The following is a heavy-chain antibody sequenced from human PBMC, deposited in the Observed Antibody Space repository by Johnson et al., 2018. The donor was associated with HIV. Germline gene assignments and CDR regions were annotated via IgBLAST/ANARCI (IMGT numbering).Heavy chain of an antibody. V-gene: IGHV3-11*04. CDR1: GFSFSDYY. J-gene: IGHJ3*01. CDR2: ISSSGSTI. CDR3: AKETRDSRSAFDV. Sequence: VQLVESGGGLVKPGGSLRLSCAASGFSFSDYYMTWIRQAPGKGLEWVSYISSSGSTIYYADSVKGRFTISRDTSKKSVFLQMNNLRPEDTAVYYCAKETRDSRSAFDVWGQGTLVTVSS. D-gene: IGHD4-11*01.